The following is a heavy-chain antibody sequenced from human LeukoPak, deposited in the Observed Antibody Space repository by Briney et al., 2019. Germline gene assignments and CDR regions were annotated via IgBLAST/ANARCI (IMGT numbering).Heavy chain of an antibody. J-gene: IGHJ4*02. Sequence: ASVTVSCKASGYTFTGYNMHWVRQAPGQGDEWMGWINLTSGGTEYTQNFRGRVTMTRDTSISTAYMELTRLTSDDTAMYFYARERATSSTFLSGYFDYWGQGTLVTVSS. CDR1: GYTFTGYN. CDR3: ARERATSSTFLSGYFDY. V-gene: IGHV1-2*02. D-gene: IGHD6-13*01. CDR2: INLTSGGT.